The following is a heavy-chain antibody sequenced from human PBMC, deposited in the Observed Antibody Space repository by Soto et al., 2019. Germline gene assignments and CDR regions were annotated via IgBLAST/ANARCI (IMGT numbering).Heavy chain of an antibody. CDR3: ARDYAPVAGTHYYGMDV. J-gene: IGHJ6*02. Sequence: QVQLVQSGAEVKKPGASVKVSCKASGYTFTSYYMHWVRQAPGQGLEWMGIINPSGGSTSYAQKFQCSVTMTRDTSTSTVYMELSSLRSEDTAVYYCARDYAPVAGTHYYGMDVWGQGTTVTVSS. D-gene: IGHD6-19*01. CDR2: INPSGGST. CDR1: GYTFTSYY. V-gene: IGHV1-46*01.